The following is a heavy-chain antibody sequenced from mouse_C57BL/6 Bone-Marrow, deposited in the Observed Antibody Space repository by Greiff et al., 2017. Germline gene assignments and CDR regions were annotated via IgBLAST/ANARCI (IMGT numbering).Heavy chain of an antibody. CDR1: GFTFSSYA. CDR2: ISDGGSYT. V-gene: IGHV5-4*01. J-gene: IGHJ2*01. D-gene: IGHD2-3*01. CDR3: ARPDGYYGFDY. Sequence: EVQLQESGGGLVKPGGSLKLSCAASGFTFSSYAMSWVRQTPEKRLEWVATISDGGSYTYYPDNVKGRFTISRDKAKNNLYLQMSHLKSEDTAMYYCARPDGYYGFDYWGQGTTLTVSS.